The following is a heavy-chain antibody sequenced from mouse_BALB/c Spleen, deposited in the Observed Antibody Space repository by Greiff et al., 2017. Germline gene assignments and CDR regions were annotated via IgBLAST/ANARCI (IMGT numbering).Heavy chain of an antibody. J-gene: IGHJ4*01. CDR2: ISSGGSYT. CDR1: GFTFSSYA. V-gene: IGHV5-9-4*01. Sequence: VQLKESGGGLVKPGGSLKLSCAASGFTFSSYAMSWVRQSPEKRLEWVAEISSGGSYTYYPDTVTGRFTISRDNAKNTLYLEMSSLRSEDTAMYYCARDGYGSSFYAMDYWGQGTSVTVSS. CDR3: ARDGYGSSFYAMDY. D-gene: IGHD1-1*01.